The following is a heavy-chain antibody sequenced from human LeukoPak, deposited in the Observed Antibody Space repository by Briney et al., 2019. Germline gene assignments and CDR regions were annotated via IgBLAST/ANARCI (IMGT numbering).Heavy chain of an antibody. CDR2: ISYDGSNK. J-gene: IGHJ4*02. Sequence: GGSLRLSCAASGFTFSSYAMHWVRQAPGKGLEWVALISYDGSNKYYADSVKGRFTISRDNSKNTLYLQMISLRAEDTAVYYCASSLDGYRSWFDYWGQGTLVTVSS. CDR3: ASSLDGYRSWFDY. D-gene: IGHD5-18*01. CDR1: GFTFSSYA. V-gene: IGHV3-30-3*01.